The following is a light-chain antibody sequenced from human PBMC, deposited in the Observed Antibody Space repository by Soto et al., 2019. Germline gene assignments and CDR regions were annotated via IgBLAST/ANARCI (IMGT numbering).Light chain of an antibody. V-gene: IGLV2-14*01. Sequence: QSVLTQRASVSGSPGQSITISCTGPSSDVGGYNYVSWYQQHPGKAPKLMIYEVSNRPSGVSNRFSGSKSGNTASLTISGLQAEDEADYYYSSYTSSSTLVFGTGTKVTVL. CDR2: EVS. J-gene: IGLJ1*01. CDR3: SSYTSSSTLV. CDR1: SSDVGGYNY.